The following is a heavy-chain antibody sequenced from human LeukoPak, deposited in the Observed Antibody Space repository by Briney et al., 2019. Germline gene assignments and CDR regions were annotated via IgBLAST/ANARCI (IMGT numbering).Heavy chain of an antibody. CDR2: IGTAGDT. CDR3: ARVQGLDFRWYFDL. V-gene: IGHV3-13*01. Sequence: GGSLRLSCAASGFTFSSYDMHWVRQATGKGLEWVSAIGTAGDTYYPGSVMGRFTISRENAKNSLYLQMNSLRAGDTAVYYCARVQGLDFRWYFDLWGRGTLVTVSS. CDR1: GFTFSSYD. J-gene: IGHJ2*01.